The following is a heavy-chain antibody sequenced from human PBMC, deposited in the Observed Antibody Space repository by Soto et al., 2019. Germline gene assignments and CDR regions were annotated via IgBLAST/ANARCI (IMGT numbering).Heavy chain of an antibody. Sequence: SETLSLTCSVSGDSISTNAYYWTWIRQHPAKGLEWVGYIFYSGDTYYNPSLKSRVTISIDTSQKEFSLRLTSVTAADTAVYYCARQFLSASYYYPSEKYYVGYFDYWGQGTLVTVSS. D-gene: IGHD3-10*01. V-gene: IGHV4-31*03. CDR3: ARQFLSASYYYPSEKYYVGYFDY. CDR1: GDSISTNAYY. CDR2: IFYSGDT. J-gene: IGHJ4*02.